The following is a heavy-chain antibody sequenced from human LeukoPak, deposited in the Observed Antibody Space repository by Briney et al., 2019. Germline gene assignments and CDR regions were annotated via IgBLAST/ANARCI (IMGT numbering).Heavy chain of an antibody. CDR3: TAVDIVAFFVAEDY. Sequence: GGSLRLSCAASGFTFSNAWMSWVRQAPGKGLEWVGSIKSKTDGGTTDYAGPVKGRFTISRDDSKNTLYLQMNSLKTEDTAVYYCTAVDIVAFFVAEDYWGQGTLVTVSS. V-gene: IGHV3-15*01. D-gene: IGHD5-12*01. CDR1: GFTFSNAW. J-gene: IGHJ4*02. CDR2: IKSKTDGGTT.